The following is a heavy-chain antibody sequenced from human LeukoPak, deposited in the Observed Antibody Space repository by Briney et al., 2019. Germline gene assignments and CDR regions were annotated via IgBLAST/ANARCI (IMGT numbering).Heavy chain of an antibody. CDR2: ISSSSSTI. CDR1: GFTFSSYS. CDR3: ARDDDFWSGYYSNFDY. D-gene: IGHD3-3*01. Sequence: PGGSLRLSCAASGFTFSSYSMNWVRQAPGKGLEWVSYISSSSSTIYYADSVKGRFTISRDNAKNSLNLQMNSLRAEDTAVYYCARDDDFWSGYYSNFDYWGQGTLVTVSS. J-gene: IGHJ4*02. V-gene: IGHV3-48*01.